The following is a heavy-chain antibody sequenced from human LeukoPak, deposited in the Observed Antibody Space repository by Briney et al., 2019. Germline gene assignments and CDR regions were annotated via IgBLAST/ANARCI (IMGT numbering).Heavy chain of an antibody. D-gene: IGHD2-2*01. Sequence: GGSLRLSCAASGFTFSSYGMHWVRQAPGKGVEWVAFIRCEGSNKYYADSVKGRFTISRDNSKNTLYLQMNSLRAEDTAVYYCAKDPAAHYYYYMDVWGKGTTVTISS. J-gene: IGHJ6*03. CDR2: IRCEGSNK. CDR3: AKDPAAHYYYYMDV. CDR1: GFTFSSYG. V-gene: IGHV3-30*02.